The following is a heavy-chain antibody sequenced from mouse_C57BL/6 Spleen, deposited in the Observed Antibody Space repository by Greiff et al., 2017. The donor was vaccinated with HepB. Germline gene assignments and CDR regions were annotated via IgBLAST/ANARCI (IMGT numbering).Heavy chain of an antibody. V-gene: IGHV5-4*01. D-gene: IGHD1-1*01. J-gene: IGHJ4*01. CDR1: GFTFSSYA. CDR2: ISDGGSYT. CDR3: ARDRDYGSSDEAMDY. Sequence: EVKLVESGGGLVKPGGSLKLSCAASGFTFSSYAMSWVRQTPEKRLEWVATISDGGSYTYYPDNVKGRFTISRDNAKNNLYLQLSHLKSEDTAMYYCARDRDYGSSDEAMDYWGQGTSVTVSS.